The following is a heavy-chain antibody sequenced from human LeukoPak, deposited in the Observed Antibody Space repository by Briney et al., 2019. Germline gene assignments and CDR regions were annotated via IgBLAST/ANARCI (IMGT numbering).Heavy chain of an antibody. CDR1: GFTFSSYA. CDR3: AKVQSSGWYAFDY. D-gene: IGHD6-19*01. CDR2: IIPFCGTP. Sequence: GGSLSLSCAASGFTFSSYAMRWVGQAPGKGREGGSAIIPFCGTPFYPHSLKPRFTISTHNSYNTLYLQMNSLRAEDTAVYYCAKVQSSGWYAFDYLGQGSLLTVSS. V-gene: IGHV3-23*01. J-gene: IGHJ4*02.